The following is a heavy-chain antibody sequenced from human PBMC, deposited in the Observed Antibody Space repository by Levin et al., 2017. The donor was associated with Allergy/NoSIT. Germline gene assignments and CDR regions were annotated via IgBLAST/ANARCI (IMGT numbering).Heavy chain of an antibody. CDR1: GFTFGSYW. Sequence: LAGGSLRLSCAASGFTFGSYWMSWVRQAPGRGLEWVANIKQDGTQKNYLDSVEGRFTISIDNGKNSLYLQMNSLTAEDTAIYYCARVRQWLVFDSWGQGTLVTVSS. D-gene: IGHD6-19*01. V-gene: IGHV3-7*04. J-gene: IGHJ5*01. CDR3: ARVRQWLVFDS. CDR2: IKQDGTQK.